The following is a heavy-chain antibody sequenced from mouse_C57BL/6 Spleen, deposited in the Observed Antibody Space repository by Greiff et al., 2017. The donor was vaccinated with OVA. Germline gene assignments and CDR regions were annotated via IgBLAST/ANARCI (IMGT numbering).Heavy chain of an antibody. Sequence: EVQLVESGGGLVKPGGSLKLSCAASGFTFSSYAMSWVRQTPEKRLEWVATISDGGSYTYYPDNVKGRFTISRDKAKNNLYLQMSHLKSEDTAMYYCARDRGGYFDYWGQGTTLTVSS. CDR1: GFTFSSYA. CDR3: ARDRGGYFDY. J-gene: IGHJ2*01. V-gene: IGHV5-4*01. CDR2: ISDGGSYT.